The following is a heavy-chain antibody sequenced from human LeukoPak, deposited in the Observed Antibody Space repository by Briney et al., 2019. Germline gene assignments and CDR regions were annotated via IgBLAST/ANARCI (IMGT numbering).Heavy chain of an antibody. D-gene: IGHD2-2*01. CDR1: GYTFTSYD. J-gene: IGHJ6*03. V-gene: IGHV1-8*03. Sequence: ASVKVSCKASGYTFTSYDINWVRQATGQGLEWMGWMNPNSGNTGYAQKFQGRVTITRNTSISTAYMELSSLRSEDTAVYYCARGGGVVVPAATRKDYYYYYMDVWGKGTTVTVSS. CDR3: ARGGGVVVPAATRKDYYYYYMDV. CDR2: MNPNSGNT.